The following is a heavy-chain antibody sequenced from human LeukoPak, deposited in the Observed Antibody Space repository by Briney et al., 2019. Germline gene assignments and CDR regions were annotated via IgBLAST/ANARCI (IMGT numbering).Heavy chain of an antibody. D-gene: IGHD6-13*01. CDR2: IYYSGST. CDR1: GGSISSYY. Sequence: PSETLSLTCTVSGGSISSYYWSWIRQPPGKGLEWIGYIYYSGSTNYNPSLKSRVTISVDTSKNQFSPKLSSVTAADTAVYYCAKPTIAAAGLGPRFDPWGQGTLVTVSS. V-gene: IGHV4-59*01. CDR3: AKPTIAAAGLGPRFDP. J-gene: IGHJ5*02.